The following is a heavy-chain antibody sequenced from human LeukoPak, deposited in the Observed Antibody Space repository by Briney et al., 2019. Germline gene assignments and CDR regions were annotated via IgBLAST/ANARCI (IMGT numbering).Heavy chain of an antibody. Sequence: SETLSLTCTVSGGSISSGDYYWSWIRQPPGKGLEWLGYIYYSGSTYYNPSLKSRVTISVDTSKNQFSLKLSSVTAADTAVYYCATGSVSAGSFWFDPWGQGTLVTVSS. CDR2: IYYSGST. V-gene: IGHV4-30-4*01. CDR3: ATGSVSAGSFWFDP. J-gene: IGHJ5*02. CDR1: GGSISSGDYY. D-gene: IGHD2-15*01.